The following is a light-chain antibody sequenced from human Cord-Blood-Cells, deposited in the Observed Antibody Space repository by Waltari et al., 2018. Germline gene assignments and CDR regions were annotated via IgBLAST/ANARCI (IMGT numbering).Light chain of an antibody. CDR2: GAS. J-gene: IGKJ3*01. CDR1: QSVSSSY. CDR3: QQYGSSPPFT. Sequence: TQSPGTLSLSPGERATLSCRASQSVSSSYLAWYQQKPGQAPRLLIYGASSRATGIPDRFSGSGSGTDFTLTISRLEPEDFAVYYCQQYGSSPPFTFGLGPKWISN. V-gene: IGKV3-20*01.